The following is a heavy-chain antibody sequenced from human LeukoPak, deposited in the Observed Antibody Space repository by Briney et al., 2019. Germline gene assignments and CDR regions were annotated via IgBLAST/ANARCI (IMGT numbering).Heavy chain of an antibody. CDR3: AKGDTVFRGGPGY. V-gene: IGHV3-23*01. CDR1: GFTVSSKY. Sequence: GGSLRLSCAASGFTVSSKYMSWVRQAPGKGLQWVSTIGAGGVNTFYADSVKGRFTISRDDSQNTLYLQLNSLRAEDTAFYYCAKGDTVFRGGPGYWGQGTLVTVSS. J-gene: IGHJ4*02. CDR2: IGAGGVNT. D-gene: IGHD3-10*01.